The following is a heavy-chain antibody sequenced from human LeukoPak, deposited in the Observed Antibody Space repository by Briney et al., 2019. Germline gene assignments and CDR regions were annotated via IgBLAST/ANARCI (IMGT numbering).Heavy chain of an antibody. CDR3: ARVHPRPGIAVAFGSRRATWFDP. J-gene: IGHJ5*02. CDR2: VNYGEST. CDR1: GGSLSGYH. D-gene: IGHD6-19*01. Sequence: SETLSLTCAVFGGSLSGYHWSWIRQPPGKGLEWIGGVNYGESTNYNPSLKSRVTISVDTSKNQFSLKLTSVTAADTAVYYCARVHPRPGIAVAFGSRRATWFDPWGQGTLVTVSS. V-gene: IGHV4-34*01.